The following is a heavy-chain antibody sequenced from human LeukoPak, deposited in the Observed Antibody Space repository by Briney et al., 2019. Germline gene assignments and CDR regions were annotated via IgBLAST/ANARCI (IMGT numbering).Heavy chain of an antibody. D-gene: IGHD6-19*01. CDR3: AKGYSSGYFAAYFDF. CDR1: GFTFSSYA. V-gene: IGHV3-23*01. Sequence: GGSLRLSCAASGFTFSSYAMSWVRQAPGKGLEWVSAISGSGGSTYHADSVKGRFTISRDNSKNTLYLQMSSLRAEDTAVYYRAKGYSSGYFAAYFDFWGQGTLVTVSS. CDR2: ISGSGGST. J-gene: IGHJ4*02.